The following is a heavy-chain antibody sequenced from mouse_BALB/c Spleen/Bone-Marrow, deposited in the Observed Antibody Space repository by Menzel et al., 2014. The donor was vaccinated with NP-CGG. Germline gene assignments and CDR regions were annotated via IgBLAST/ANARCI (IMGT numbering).Heavy chain of an antibody. D-gene: IGHD1-2*01. Sequence: DVKLVESGGGLVQPGGSLKLSCAASGFDFSRYWMSWVRQAPGKGLEWIGEINPDSNTINYTPSLKDKFIISRDNAENTLYLQMSKVRSEDTALYYCARLGYYGSFAYWGQGTLVTVSA. CDR1: GFDFSRYW. CDR3: ARLGYYGSFAY. J-gene: IGHJ3*01. CDR2: INPDSNTI. V-gene: IGHV4-1*02.